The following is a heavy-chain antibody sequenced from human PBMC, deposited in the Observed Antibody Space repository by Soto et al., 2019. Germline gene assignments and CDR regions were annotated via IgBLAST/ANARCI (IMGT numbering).Heavy chain of an antibody. Sequence: SETLSLTCTVSGGSISSGGYYWSRIRQHPGKGLEWIGYIYYSGSTYYNPSLKSRVTISVDTSKNQFSLKLSSVTAADTAVHYCAAAPTERGYWYFDLWGRGTLVTVSS. D-gene: IGHD1-26*01. V-gene: IGHV4-31*03. CDR3: AAAPTERGYWYFDL. CDR2: IYYSGST. J-gene: IGHJ2*01. CDR1: GGSISSGGYY.